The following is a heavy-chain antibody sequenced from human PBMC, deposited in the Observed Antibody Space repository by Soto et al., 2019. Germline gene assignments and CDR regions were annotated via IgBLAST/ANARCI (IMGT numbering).Heavy chain of an antibody. D-gene: IGHD3-10*01. J-gene: IGHJ6*02. CDR2: IYYSGST. CDR3: AREYMVRGVIIPYYPYYYYYGMDV. V-gene: IGHV4-39*01. CDR1: GGSISSSSYY. Sequence: TLSLTCTVSGGSISSSSYYWGWIRQPPGKGLEWIGSIYYSGSTYYNPSLKSRVTISVDTSKNQFSLKLSSVTAADTAVYYCAREYMVRGVIIPYYPYYYYYGMDVWGQGTTVTVSS.